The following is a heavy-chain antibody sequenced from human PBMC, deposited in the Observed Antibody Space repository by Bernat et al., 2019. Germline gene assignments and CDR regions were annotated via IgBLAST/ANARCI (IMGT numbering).Heavy chain of an antibody. CDR3: AKDHGSGSYYPYGMDV. J-gene: IGHJ6*02. V-gene: IGHV3-23*01. Sequence: EVQLLESGGGLVQPGGSLRLSCAASGFTFSSYAMSWVRQAPGKGLGWVSAISGSGGSTYYADSVKGRFTISRDNSKNTLYLQMNSLRAEDTAVYYCAKDHGSGSYYPYGMDVWGQGTTVTVSS. D-gene: IGHD3-10*01. CDR1: GFTFSSYA. CDR2: ISGSGGST.